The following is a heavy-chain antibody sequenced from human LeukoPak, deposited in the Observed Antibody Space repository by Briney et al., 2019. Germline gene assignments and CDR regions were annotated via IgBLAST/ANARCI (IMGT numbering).Heavy chain of an antibody. Sequence: ASVKVSCKASGHTFTGYYMHWVRQAPGQGLEWMGWINPNSGGTNYAQKFQGRVTMTRDTSISTAYMELSRLRSDDTAVYYCARVLSTYYDPLVDVWGKGTTVTVSS. D-gene: IGHD3-3*01. CDR1: GHTFTGYY. J-gene: IGHJ6*04. V-gene: IGHV1-2*02. CDR3: ARVLSTYYDPLVDV. CDR2: INPNSGGT.